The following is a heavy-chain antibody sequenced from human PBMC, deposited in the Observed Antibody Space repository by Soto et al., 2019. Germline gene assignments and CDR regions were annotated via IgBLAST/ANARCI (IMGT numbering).Heavy chain of an antibody. CDR2: IIPIFGTA. CDR3: ARDWSGNYYPFDAFDI. CDR1: GGTFSSYA. J-gene: IGHJ3*02. D-gene: IGHD1-26*01. Sequence: SVKVSCKASGGTFSSYAISWVRQAPGQGLEWMGGIIPIFGTANYAQKFQGRVTITADESTSTAYMELSSLRSEDTAVYYCARDWSGNYYPFDAFDIWGQGTMVTVSS. V-gene: IGHV1-69*13.